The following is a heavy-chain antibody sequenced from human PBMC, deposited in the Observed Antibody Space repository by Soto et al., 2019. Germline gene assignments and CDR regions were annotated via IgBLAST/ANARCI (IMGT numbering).Heavy chain of an antibody. CDR2: IYWDDDK. CDR3: IQSRCGGDCLQSYASHYYYGLDV. D-gene: IGHD2-21*02. J-gene: IGHJ6*02. Sequence: ESGPTLVNPTQTLTLTCTFSGVSLSTSGVGVGWIRQPPGKALEWLALIYWDDDKRYSPSLRSRLTISKDTSKNQVVLTMTNMDPVDTATYYCIQSRCGGDCLQSYASHYYYGLDVWGQGT. V-gene: IGHV2-5*02. CDR1: GVSLSTSGVG.